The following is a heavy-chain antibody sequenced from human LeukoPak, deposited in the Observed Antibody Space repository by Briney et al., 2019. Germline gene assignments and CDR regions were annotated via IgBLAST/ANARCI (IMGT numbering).Heavy chain of an antibody. J-gene: IGHJ3*02. V-gene: IGHV4-61*01. Sequence: SETLSLTCTVSGGSISSSSYYWSWIRQPPGKGLEWIGYIYYSGSTNYNPSLKSRVTISVDTSKNQFSLKLSSVTAADTAVYYCARSGIAPNGAFDIWGQGTMVTVSS. CDR3: ARSGIAPNGAFDI. D-gene: IGHD6-13*01. CDR2: IYYSGST. CDR1: GGSISSSSYY.